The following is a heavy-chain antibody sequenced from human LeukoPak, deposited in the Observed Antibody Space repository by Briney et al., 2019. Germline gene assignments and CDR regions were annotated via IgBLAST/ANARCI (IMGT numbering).Heavy chain of an antibody. CDR1: GGSISNSSYY. J-gene: IGHJ4*02. CDR2: MYYSGST. CDR3: ARHGRMGTTNPSY. V-gene: IGHV4-39*01. D-gene: IGHD2-15*01. Sequence: SETLSLTCTVSGGSISNSSYYWGWIRQPPGKGLEWIGSMYYSGSTYYNPSLKSRATISVDTSKNQFSLKLSSVTAADTAVYYCARHGRMGTTNPSYWGQGTLVTVSS.